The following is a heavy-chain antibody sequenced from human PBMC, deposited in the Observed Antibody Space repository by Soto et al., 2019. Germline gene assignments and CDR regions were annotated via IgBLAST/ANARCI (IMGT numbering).Heavy chain of an antibody. J-gene: IGHJ6*02. CDR3: ARERGWNYESVHYGMDV. Sequence: PSETLSLTCTVSGGSISSGGYYWSWIRQHPGKGLEWIGYIYYSGSTYYNPSLKSRVTISVDTSKNQFSLKLSSVTAADTAVYYCARERGWNYESVHYGMDVWGQGTTVTVSS. D-gene: IGHD1-7*01. CDR2: IYYSGST. V-gene: IGHV4-31*03. CDR1: GGSISSGGYY.